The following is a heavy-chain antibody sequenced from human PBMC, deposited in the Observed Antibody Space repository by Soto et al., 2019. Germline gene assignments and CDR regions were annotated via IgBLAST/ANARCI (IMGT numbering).Heavy chain of an antibody. J-gene: IGHJ4*02. CDR2: ISYDGSNK. Sequence: QVQLVESGGGVVQPGRSLRLSCAASGFTFSSYGMHWVRQAPGKGLEWVAVISYDGSNKYYVDSVKGRFTISRDNSKNTLYLQMNSLRAEDTAVYYCAKDPLSDSSAKGYFFDYWGQGTLVTVSS. V-gene: IGHV3-30*18. CDR3: AKDPLSDSSAKGYFFDY. D-gene: IGHD3-22*01. CDR1: GFTFSSYG.